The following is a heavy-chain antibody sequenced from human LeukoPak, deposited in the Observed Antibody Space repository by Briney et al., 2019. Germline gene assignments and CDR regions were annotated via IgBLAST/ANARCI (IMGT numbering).Heavy chain of an antibody. CDR1: GGSISSYY. J-gene: IGHJ5*02. D-gene: IGHD3-3*01. CDR3: ARVARYNYDFWSGYSDNWFDP. Sequence: SETLFLTCTVSGGSISSYYWSWIRQPPGKGLEWIGYIYYSGSTNYNPSLKSRVTISVDTSKNQFSLKLSSVTAADTAVYYCARVARYNYDFWSGYSDNWFDPWGQGTLVTVSS. CDR2: IYYSGST. V-gene: IGHV4-59*01.